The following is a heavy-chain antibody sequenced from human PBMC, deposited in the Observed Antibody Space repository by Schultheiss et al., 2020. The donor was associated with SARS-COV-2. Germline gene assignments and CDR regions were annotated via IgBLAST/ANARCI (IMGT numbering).Heavy chain of an antibody. Sequence: SQTLSLTCTVSGGSISTYYWSWIRQPPGKGLEWIGYIYYSGSTNYNPSLKSRVTISVDTSKNQFSLNLSSVTAADTAVYYCAREIVVVPAAKSRKGWFDPXGXGTXXXXSS. J-gene: IGHJ5*02. CDR1: GGSISTYY. V-gene: IGHV4-59*01. CDR2: IYYSGST. D-gene: IGHD2-2*01. CDR3: AREIVVVPAAKSRKGWFDP.